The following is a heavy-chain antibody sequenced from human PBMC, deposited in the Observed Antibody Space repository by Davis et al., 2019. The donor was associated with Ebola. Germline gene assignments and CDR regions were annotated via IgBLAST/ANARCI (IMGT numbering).Heavy chain of an antibody. J-gene: IGHJ6*02. V-gene: IGHV1-8*02. D-gene: IGHD6-13*01. CDR3: ASWGEQQLPRPYYYYGMDV. CDR1: GYTFTSYG. CDR2: MNPNSGNT. Sequence: ASVKVSCKASGYTFTSYGISWVRQAPGQGLEWMGWMNPNSGNTGYAQKFQGRVTMTRNTSISTAYMELSSLRSEDTAVYYCASWGEQQLPRPYYYYGMDVWGQGTTVTVSS.